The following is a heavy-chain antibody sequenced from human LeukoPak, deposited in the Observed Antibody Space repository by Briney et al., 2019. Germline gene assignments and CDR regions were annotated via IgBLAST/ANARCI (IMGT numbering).Heavy chain of an antibody. J-gene: IGHJ5*02. CDR3: ARDRPLDSRTLRFDP. V-gene: IGHV4-4*07. D-gene: IGHD3-22*01. CDR1: GGSISGYY. Sequence: SETLSLTCTVSGGSISGYYWGWIRQPAGKGLEWIGRLSSSGSTNYNPSLKSRVTMSVDTSKNQFSLNLNSMTAADTAVYYCARDRPLDSRTLRFDPWGQGTLVTVSS. CDR2: LSSSGST.